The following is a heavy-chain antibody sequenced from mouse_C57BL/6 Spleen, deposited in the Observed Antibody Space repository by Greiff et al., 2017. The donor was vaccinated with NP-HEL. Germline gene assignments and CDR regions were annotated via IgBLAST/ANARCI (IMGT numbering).Heavy chain of an antibody. Sequence: EVHLVESGPGLVKPSQSLSLTCSVTGYSITSGYYWNWIRQFPGNKLEWMGYISYDGSNNYNPSLKNRISITRDTSKNQFFLKLNSVTTEDTATYYCARADYDAYWGQGTLVTVSA. J-gene: IGHJ3*01. V-gene: IGHV3-6*01. CDR2: ISYDGSN. CDR1: GYSITSGYY. CDR3: ARADYDAY. D-gene: IGHD2-4*01.